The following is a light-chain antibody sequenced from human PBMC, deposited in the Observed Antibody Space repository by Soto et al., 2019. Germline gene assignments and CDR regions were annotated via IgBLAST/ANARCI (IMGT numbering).Light chain of an antibody. V-gene: IGKV1-5*01. J-gene: IGKJ5*01. CDR1: QTISSW. CDR3: QQYTGPPTT. Sequence: DIQITQSPSTLSASVGDRVTISCRASQTISSWLAWYQQKPGKAPKLLIYDASSLESGVPSRFSGSGSGTEFTLTISSLQSGDFAVYYCQQYTGPPTTFGQGTRLET. CDR2: DAS.